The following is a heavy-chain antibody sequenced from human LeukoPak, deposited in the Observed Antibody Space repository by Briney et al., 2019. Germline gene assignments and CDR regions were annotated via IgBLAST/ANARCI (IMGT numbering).Heavy chain of an antibody. CDR2: IYYSGST. V-gene: IGHV4-59*01. D-gene: IGHD2-2*01. Sequence: SETLSLTCTVSGGSISSYYWNWIRQPPGKGLEWIGYIYYSGSTNYNPSLKSRVTISVDTSKNQFSLKLSSVTAADTAVYYCARTTVDCSSTSCYNWFDPWGQGTLVTVSS. CDR3: ARTTVDCSSTSCYNWFDP. CDR1: GGSISSYY. J-gene: IGHJ5*02.